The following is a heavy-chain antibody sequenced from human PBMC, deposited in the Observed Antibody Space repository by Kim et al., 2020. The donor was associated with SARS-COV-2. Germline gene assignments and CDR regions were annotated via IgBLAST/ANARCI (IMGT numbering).Heavy chain of an antibody. J-gene: IGHJ3*02. Sequence: SPKFQGRVPITRDTSASTAYMALSSLRSEDTAVYYCARRVVVAAEDAFDIWGQGTMVTVSS. D-gene: IGHD2-15*01. CDR3: ARRVVVAAEDAFDI. V-gene: IGHV1-3*01.